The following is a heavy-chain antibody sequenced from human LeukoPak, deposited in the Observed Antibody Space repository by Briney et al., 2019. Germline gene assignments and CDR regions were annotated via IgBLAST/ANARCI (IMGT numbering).Heavy chain of an antibody. J-gene: IGHJ4*02. CDR3: ARGGVVTYYFDY. V-gene: IGHV1-69*04. CDR1: GGTFSSYA. CDR2: IIPILGIA. D-gene: IGHD3-3*01. Sequence: SVKVSCKASGGTFSSYAISWVRQAPGQGLEWMGRIIPILGIANYAQKFQGRVTITADKSTSTAYMKLGSLRSEDTAVYYCARGGVVTYYFDYWGQGTLVTVSS.